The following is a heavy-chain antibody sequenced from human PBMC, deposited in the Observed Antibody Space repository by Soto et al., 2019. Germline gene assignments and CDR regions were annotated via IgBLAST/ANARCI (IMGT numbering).Heavy chain of an antibody. CDR3: VRAEVTTVYDAFDI. Sequence: GGSLRLSCSASGFTFSSYAMHWVRQAPGKGLEYVSAISSSGGSTYYADSVKGRFTISRDNSKNTLYLQMSSLRAEDTAVYYCVRAEVTTVYDAFDIWGQGTLVTVSS. V-gene: IGHV3-64D*08. J-gene: IGHJ3*02. CDR1: GFTFSSYA. D-gene: IGHD4-4*01. CDR2: ISSSGGST.